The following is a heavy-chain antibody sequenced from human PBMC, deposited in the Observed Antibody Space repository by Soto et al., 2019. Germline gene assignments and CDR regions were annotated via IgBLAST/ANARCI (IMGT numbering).Heavy chain of an antibody. CDR1: GFTFSDYY. J-gene: IGHJ4*02. D-gene: IGHD3-10*01. CDR2: ISNSGTYT. CDR3: VRGRGGD. Sequence: QAQLVESGGDLVKPGGSLRLSCAASGFTFSDYYMSWTRQAPGKGLEWISYISNSGTYTNYADSVKGRFTISRDNAKNSLYLRMTGLRAEDTAVYYCVRGRGGDWGQGTLVTVSS. V-gene: IGHV3-11*06.